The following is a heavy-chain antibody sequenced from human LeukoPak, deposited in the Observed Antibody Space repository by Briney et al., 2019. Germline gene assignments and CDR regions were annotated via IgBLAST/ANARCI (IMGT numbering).Heavy chain of an antibody. CDR3: ARLGSSGWYRYYFDY. CDR1: RFAFHNYA. CDR2: ISVDGGDI. D-gene: IGHD6-19*01. Sequence: GGSLGLSCAASRFAFHNYAMTWIRQAPERGLEWVSSISVDGGDIKYTDSVKGRFTISRDNSKNTLYLQMNSLRAEDTAVYYCARLGSSGWYRYYFDYWGQGTLVTVSS. J-gene: IGHJ4*02. V-gene: IGHV3-23*01.